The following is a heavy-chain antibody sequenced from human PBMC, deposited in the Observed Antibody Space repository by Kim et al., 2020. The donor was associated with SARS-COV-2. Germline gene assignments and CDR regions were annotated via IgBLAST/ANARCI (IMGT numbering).Heavy chain of an antibody. D-gene: IGHD3-10*01. CDR1: GGSISSYY. Sequence: SETLSLTCTVSGGSISSYYWSWIRQPPGKGLEWIGYIYYSGSTNYNPSLKSRVTISVDTSKNQFSLKLSSVTAADTAVYYCARSRREVRGYYYYYYYMDVWGKGTTVTVSS. V-gene: IGHV4-59*08. CDR2: IYYSGST. CDR3: ARSRREVRGYYYYYYYMDV. J-gene: IGHJ6*03.